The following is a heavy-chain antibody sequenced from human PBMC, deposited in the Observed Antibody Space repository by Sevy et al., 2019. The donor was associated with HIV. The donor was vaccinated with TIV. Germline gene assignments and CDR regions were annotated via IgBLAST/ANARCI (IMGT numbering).Heavy chain of an antibody. CDR2: IYYTGCT. V-gene: IGHV4-59*01. Sequence: SETLSLTCTVFGGSISAYYWSWIRQPPGNGLEYIGYIYYTGCTNYNPSLKSRVTISVDTSKNQFSLRLTSVTAADTAIYYCARAPPVRSGDDSLNWFDPSGQGTVVTVSS. CDR1: GGSISAYY. CDR3: ARAPPVRSGDDSLNWFDP. J-gene: IGHJ5*02. D-gene: IGHD5-12*01.